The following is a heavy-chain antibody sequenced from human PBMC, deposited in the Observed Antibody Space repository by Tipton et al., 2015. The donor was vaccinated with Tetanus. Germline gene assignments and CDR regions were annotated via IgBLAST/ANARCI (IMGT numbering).Heavy chain of an antibody. V-gene: IGHV4-34*01. CDR2: IHPSGSV. CDR3: ARGRDQYKSGSY. D-gene: IGHD5-24*01. CDR1: GGSFSGYY. J-gene: IGHJ4*02. Sequence: TLSLTCAVYGGSFSGYYCTWIRQSPGKGLEWIGEIHPSGSVNYNPSLKSRVTILLDTSENQFSLKLSSVTGADTAVYYCARGRDQYKSGSYWGQGTLVTVSS.